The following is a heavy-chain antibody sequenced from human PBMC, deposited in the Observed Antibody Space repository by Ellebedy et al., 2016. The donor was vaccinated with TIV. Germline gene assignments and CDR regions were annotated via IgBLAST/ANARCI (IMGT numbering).Heavy chain of an antibody. Sequence: SETLSLTXAVYGGSFSGYYWSWIRQPPGKGLEWIGEINHSGSTNYNPSLKSRVTISVDTSKNQFSLKLSSVTAADTAVYYCARGLCGTADASSTSCYAHYFDYWGQGTLVTVSS. D-gene: IGHD2-2*01. CDR1: GGSFSGYY. CDR2: INHSGST. CDR3: ARGLCGTADASSTSCYAHYFDY. V-gene: IGHV4-34*01. J-gene: IGHJ4*02.